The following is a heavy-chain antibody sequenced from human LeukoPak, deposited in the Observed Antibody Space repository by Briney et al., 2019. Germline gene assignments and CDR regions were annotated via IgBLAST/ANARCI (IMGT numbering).Heavy chain of an antibody. Sequence: VASVKVSCKASGGTFSSYAISWARQAPGQGLEWMGGIIPIFGTANYAQKFQGRVTITTDESTSTAYMELSSLRSEGTAVYYCARPGKYCTNGVCPFDYWGQGTLVTVSS. V-gene: IGHV1-69*05. CDR2: IIPIFGTA. CDR3: ARPGKYCTNGVCPFDY. J-gene: IGHJ4*02. D-gene: IGHD2-8*01. CDR1: GGTFSSYA.